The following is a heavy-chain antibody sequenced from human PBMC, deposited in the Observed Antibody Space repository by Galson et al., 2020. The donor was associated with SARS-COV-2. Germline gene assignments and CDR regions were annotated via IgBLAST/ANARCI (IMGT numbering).Heavy chain of an antibody. Sequence: KIGESLKISCKGSGYSFTSYWIGWVRQMPGKGLEWMGIIYPGDSDTRYSPSFQGQVTISADKSISTAYLQWSSLKASDTAMYYCARAAPDFLEFYYYMDVWGKGTTVTVSS. J-gene: IGHJ6*03. CDR1: GYSFTSYW. CDR3: ARAAPDFLEFYYYMDV. V-gene: IGHV5-51*01. CDR2: IYPGDSDT. D-gene: IGHD3-3*01.